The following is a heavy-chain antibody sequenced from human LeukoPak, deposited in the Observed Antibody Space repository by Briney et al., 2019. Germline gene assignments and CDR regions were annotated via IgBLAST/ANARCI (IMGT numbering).Heavy chain of an antibody. Sequence: KPSETLSLTCTASGGSISIYYWSWIRQPPGKGLEWIGYIYDSGSTNYNPSLKSRVTISVDTSNNQFSLKLSSVTAADTAVYYCASLTTAEAFDIWGQGTMVTVSS. CDR3: ASLTTAEAFDI. CDR2: IYDSGST. V-gene: IGHV4-59*01. CDR1: GGSISIYY. J-gene: IGHJ3*02. D-gene: IGHD3-22*01.